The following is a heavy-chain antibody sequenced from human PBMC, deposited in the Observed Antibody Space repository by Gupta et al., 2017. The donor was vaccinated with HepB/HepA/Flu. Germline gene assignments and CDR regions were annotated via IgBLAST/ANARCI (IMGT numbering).Heavy chain of an antibody. CDR1: GGSVSSGTSY. CDR3: ARHDWDLRSVH. J-gene: IGHJ4*02. V-gene: IGHV4-39*01. CDR2: FHYSAGT. Sequence: QLQVQESGPGLVKPSETLSLTCAVSGGSVSSGTSYWGWIRQPPGKGLEWIGSFHYSAGTYRNPSLKSRVTISVDTSKNQFSLMMSSVTAADTAVYFCARHDWDLRSVHWGQGTLVIVSS. D-gene: IGHD1-26*01.